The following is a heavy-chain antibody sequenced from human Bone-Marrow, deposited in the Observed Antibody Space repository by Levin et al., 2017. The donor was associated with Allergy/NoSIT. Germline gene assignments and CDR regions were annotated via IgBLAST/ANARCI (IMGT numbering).Heavy chain of an antibody. J-gene: IGHJ4*02. CDR1: GGSFSGYY. V-gene: IGHV4-34*01. D-gene: IGHD3-9*01. CDR3: ARARVKRYDILTGYSRYFDY. Sequence: SETLSLTCAVYGGSFSGYYWSWIRQPPGKGLEWIGEINHSGSTNYNPSLKSRVTISVDTAKNQFSLKLSSVTAADTAVYYCARARVKRYDILTGYSRYFDYWGQGTLVTVSS. CDR2: INHSGST.